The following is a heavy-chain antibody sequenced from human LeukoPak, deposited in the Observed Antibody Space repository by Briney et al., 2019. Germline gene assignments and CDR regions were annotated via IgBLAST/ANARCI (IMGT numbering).Heavy chain of an antibody. CDR3: ARDPSTVTTYDY. J-gene: IGHJ4*02. Sequence: ASVKVSCKASGYTFTGYYMHWVRQAPGQGLEWMGWISPNNGVTKYEERLQGRVTMTRDTSISTAYMELSGLTSDDTAIYYCARDPSTVTTYDYWGQGTLVTVSP. D-gene: IGHD4-17*01. CDR2: ISPNNGVT. V-gene: IGHV1-2*02. CDR1: GYTFTGYY.